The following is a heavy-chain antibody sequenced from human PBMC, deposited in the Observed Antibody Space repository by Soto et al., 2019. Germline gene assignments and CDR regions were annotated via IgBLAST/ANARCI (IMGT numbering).Heavy chain of an antibody. Sequence: GGSLRLSFAASGFAFSTFAMTWVRQAPGKGLEWVAAISVSGNSAYYADSVKGRFTISRDNSQNSVCLQMSSLRADDTAVYYCARDQLRPGILYSLGVLLPEYGLWGQGTLVTVSS. V-gene: IGHV3-23*01. CDR1: GFAFSTFA. D-gene: IGHD3-22*01. CDR3: ARDQLRPGILYSLGVLLPEYGL. J-gene: IGHJ4*02. CDR2: ISVSGNSA.